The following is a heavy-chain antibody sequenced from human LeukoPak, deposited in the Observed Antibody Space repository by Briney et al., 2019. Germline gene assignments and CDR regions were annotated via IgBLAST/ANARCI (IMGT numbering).Heavy chain of an antibody. CDR2: ISGSGGST. CDR3: AKGIAAAGTYYFDY. V-gene: IGHV3-23*01. CDR1: RFNFISNW. J-gene: IGHJ4*02. Sequence: GGSLRLSCAASRFNFISNWMSWVRQAPGKGLEWVSAISGSGGSTYYADSVKGRFTISRDNSKNTLYLQMNSLRAEDTAVYYCAKGIAAAGTYYFDYWGQGTLVTVSS. D-gene: IGHD6-13*01.